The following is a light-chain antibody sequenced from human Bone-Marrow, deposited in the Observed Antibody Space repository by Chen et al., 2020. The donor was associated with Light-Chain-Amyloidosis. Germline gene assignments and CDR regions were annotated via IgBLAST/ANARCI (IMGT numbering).Light chain of an antibody. CDR2: SND. V-gene: IGLV1-47*01. Sequence: QSVLTQPPSASGAPGQRVTISCSGSTSNVGGDYVYWYQQLPGSAPRLLFYSNDQRPSGVPDRFAASQSVTSASLAISVLRSEDEGDYYCAAWDASLSGPVFGGGTKLTVL. J-gene: IGLJ3*02. CDR1: TSNVGGDY. CDR3: AAWDASLSGPV.